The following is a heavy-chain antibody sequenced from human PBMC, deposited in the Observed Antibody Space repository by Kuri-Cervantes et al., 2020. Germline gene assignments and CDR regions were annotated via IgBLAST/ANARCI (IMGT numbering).Heavy chain of an antibody. J-gene: IGHJ5*02. CDR1: GFTFSSYS. V-gene: IGHV3-48*01. CDR3: AREIGGYYP. D-gene: IGHD3-22*01. CDR2: ISSSSSTI. Sequence: GESLKISCAASGFTFSSYSMNWVRQAPGKGLEWVSYISSSSSTIYYADSVKGRFTISRDNAKNSLYLQMNSLRAEDTAVYYCAREIGGYYPWGHGTLVTVSS.